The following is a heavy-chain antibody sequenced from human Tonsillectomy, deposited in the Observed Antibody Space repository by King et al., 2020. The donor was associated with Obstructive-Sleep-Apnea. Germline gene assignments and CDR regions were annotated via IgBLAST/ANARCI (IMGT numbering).Heavy chain of an antibody. CDR1: GYTFTSYY. Sequence: VQLVQSGAEVKKPGASVKVSCKASGYTFTSYYMHWVRQAPGQGLEWMGIINPSGGSTSYAQKFQGRVTMTRDTSTSTVYMELSSLRSEDTAVYYCAGMVEMATSHDGFDIWGQGTMVTVSS. J-gene: IGHJ3*02. D-gene: IGHD5-24*01. CDR3: AGMVEMATSHDGFDI. CDR2: INPSGGST. V-gene: IGHV1-46*01.